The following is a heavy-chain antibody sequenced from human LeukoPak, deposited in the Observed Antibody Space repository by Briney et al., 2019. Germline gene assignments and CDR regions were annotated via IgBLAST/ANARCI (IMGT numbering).Heavy chain of an antibody. J-gene: IGHJ5*02. D-gene: IGHD6-13*01. CDR2: INPNSGGT. CDR1: GYTFTGYY. CDR3: ARTQQLALSHHGGVRRRSPYNWFDP. V-gene: IGHV1-2*02. Sequence: ASVKVSCKASGYTFTGYYMHWVRQAPGQGLEWMGWINPNSGGTNYAQKFQGRVTMTRDTSISTAYMELSRLRSDDTAVYYCARTQQLALSHHGGVRRRSPYNWFDPWGQGTLVTVSS.